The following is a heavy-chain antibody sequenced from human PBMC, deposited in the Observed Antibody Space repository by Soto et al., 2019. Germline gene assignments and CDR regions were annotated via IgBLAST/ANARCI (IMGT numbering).Heavy chain of an antibody. Sequence: GGSLRLSCAASGFTFSNAWMSWVRQAPGKGLEWVGRIKSKTDGGTTDYAAPVKGRFTISGDDSKNTLYLQMNSLKTEDTAVYYCTTERLITIFGVVPPRWGQGTLVTVS. CDR2: IKSKTDGGTT. CDR3: TTERLITIFGVVPPR. V-gene: IGHV3-15*01. D-gene: IGHD3-3*01. J-gene: IGHJ4*02. CDR1: GFTFSNAW.